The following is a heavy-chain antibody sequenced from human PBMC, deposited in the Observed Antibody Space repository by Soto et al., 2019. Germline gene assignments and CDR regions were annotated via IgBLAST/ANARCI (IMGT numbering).Heavy chain of an antibody. CDR2: ISYDGSDK. D-gene: IGHD3-22*01. CDR3: VKARGYYYDSRGYYDLDY. CDR1: GFTFSNYG. Sequence: QVQLVESGGGVVQPGRSLRLSCAASGFTFSNYGMHWVRQAPGKGLEWVAVISYDGSDKNYTDSVKGRFTISRDNAKNTLYLQMNSLTADDTAVYYCVKARGYYYDSRGYYDLDYWGQGTLVTVSS. V-gene: IGHV3-30*18. J-gene: IGHJ4*02.